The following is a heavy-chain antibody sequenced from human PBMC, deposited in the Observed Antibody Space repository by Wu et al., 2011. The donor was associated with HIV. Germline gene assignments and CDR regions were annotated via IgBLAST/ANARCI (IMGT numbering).Heavy chain of an antibody. CDR1: GGTFSSYA. CDR2: IIPIFGTA. J-gene: IGHJ6*03. D-gene: IGHD1-1*01. V-gene: IGHV1-69*14. CDR3: ARDSEGRRQQYFYYHMDV. Sequence: QVQLVQSGAEVKKPGSSVKVSCKASGGTFSSYAFSWVRQAPGQGLEWMGGIIPIFGTANYAQKFQGRVTISADKSTSTAYMELRSLRSEDTGVYYCARDSEGRRQQYFYYHMDVWGKGTTVTVSS.